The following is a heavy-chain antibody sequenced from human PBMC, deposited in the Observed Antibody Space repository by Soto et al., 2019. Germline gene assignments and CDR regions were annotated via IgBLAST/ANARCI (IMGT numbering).Heavy chain of an antibody. V-gene: IGHV4-34*01. CDR1: GGSFSCYY. J-gene: IGHJ4*02. CDR2: INHSGST. Sequence: SETMSLTCAVYGGSFSCYYGSWIRQPPGKGLEWIGEINHSGSTNYNPSLKSRVTISVDTSKNQFSLKLSSVTAADTAVYYCARAGIAARPFDYWGQGTLVTVSS. CDR3: ARAGIAARPFDY. D-gene: IGHD6-6*01.